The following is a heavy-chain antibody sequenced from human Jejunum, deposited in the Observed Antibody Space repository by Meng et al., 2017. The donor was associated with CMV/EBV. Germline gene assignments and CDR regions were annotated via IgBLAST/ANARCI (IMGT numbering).Heavy chain of an antibody. CDR3: ARGGLTGIFDY. CDR1: GFTFSTYA. V-gene: IGHV3-30-3*01. J-gene: IGHJ4*02. Sequence: QVRLVGSGGGVVQPGRSQTLSCAASGFTFSTYAMHWVRQAPGKGLEWVAVVSNDGSEKYYADYVKGRFTSSRDSSTNTVYLQMNSLRADDTAVYYCARGGLTGIFDYWGQGTLVTVSS. D-gene: IGHD6-13*01. CDR2: VSNDGSEK.